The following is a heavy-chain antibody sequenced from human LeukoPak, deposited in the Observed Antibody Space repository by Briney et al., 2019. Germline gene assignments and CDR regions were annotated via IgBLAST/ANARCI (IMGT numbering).Heavy chain of an antibody. D-gene: IGHD3-10*01. J-gene: IGHJ4*02. Sequence: SGGSLRLSCAASGFTFSSYAMNWVRQAPGKGLEWVSAISGSGGTTYYADSVKGRFTISRDNSKNTLYLQMNSLRAEDTAVYYCARGEVRGTGGDYWGQGTLVTVSS. V-gene: IGHV3-23*01. CDR2: ISGSGGTT. CDR1: GFTFSSYA. CDR3: ARGEVRGTGGDY.